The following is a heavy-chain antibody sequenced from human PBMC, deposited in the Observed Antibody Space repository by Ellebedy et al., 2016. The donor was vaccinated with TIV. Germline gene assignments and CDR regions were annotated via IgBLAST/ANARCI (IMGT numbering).Heavy chain of an antibody. J-gene: IGHJ4*02. Sequence: GESLKISCAASGFTFSSYGMHWVRQAPGKGLEWVAVIWYDGSNKYYADSVKGRFTISRDNAKNTLYLQMNSLRAEDTAVYYCATGRLVLDYWGQGTLVTVSS. CDR3: ATGRLVLDY. CDR2: IWYDGSNK. CDR1: GFTFSSYG. V-gene: IGHV3-33*03. D-gene: IGHD6-6*01.